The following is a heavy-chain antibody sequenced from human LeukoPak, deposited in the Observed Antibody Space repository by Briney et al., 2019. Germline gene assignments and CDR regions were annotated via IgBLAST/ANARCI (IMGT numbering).Heavy chain of an antibody. Sequence: SETLSLTCTVSGYSISSGYYWGWIRQPPGKGLERIGNIYHSGSTYYNPSLKSRVTISVDTSKNQFSLKLSSVTAADTAVYYCAREMGDIVVVPAAIAGDYWGQGTLVTVSS. J-gene: IGHJ4*02. CDR3: AREMGDIVVVPAAIAGDY. CDR2: IYHSGST. CDR1: GYSISSGYY. D-gene: IGHD2-2*01. V-gene: IGHV4-38-2*02.